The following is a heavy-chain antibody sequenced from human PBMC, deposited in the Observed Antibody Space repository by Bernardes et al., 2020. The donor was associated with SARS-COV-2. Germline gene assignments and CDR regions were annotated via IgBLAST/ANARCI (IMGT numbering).Heavy chain of an antibody. Sequence: VGSLRLSCAASGFTFTSFGMHWVRRAPGKGLEWVAVVSYDESNKYYADSVKGRFTISRDNSRNTLYLQMNSLRAEDTAIYYCAKDYDYWAYFFDHWGQGTQVYVTS. D-gene: IGHD3-3*01. J-gene: IGHJ4*02. CDR3: AKDYDYWAYFFDH. CDR2: VSYDESNK. CDR1: GFTFTSFG. V-gene: IGHV3-30*18.